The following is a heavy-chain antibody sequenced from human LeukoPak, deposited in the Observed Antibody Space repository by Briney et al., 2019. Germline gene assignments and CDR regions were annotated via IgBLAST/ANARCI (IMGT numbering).Heavy chain of an antibody. D-gene: IGHD3-9*01. V-gene: IGHV3-30*04. J-gene: IGHJ4*02. CDR2: ISYDGSNK. CDR1: GFTFSSYA. CDR3: ARDIYDILTGYYIDY. Sequence: GGSLRLSCAASGFTFSSYAMHWVRQAPGTGLEWVAVISYDGSNKYYADSVKGRFTISRDNSKNTLYLQMNSLRAEDTAVYYCARDIYDILTGYYIDYWGQGTLVTVSS.